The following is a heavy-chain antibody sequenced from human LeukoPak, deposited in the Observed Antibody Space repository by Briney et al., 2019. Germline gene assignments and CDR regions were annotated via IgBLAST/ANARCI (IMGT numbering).Heavy chain of an antibody. CDR2: IGYDGRNK. CDR3: AREGTDAFDI. D-gene: IGHD1-1*01. Sequence: GGSLRLPCAASGFTFSNYGMHWVRQAPGKGLEWVAFIGYDGRNKYYGDSVKGRFTISRDNSKSTLYLQMNSLRGEDTAVYYCAREGTDAFDIWGQGTMVTVSS. V-gene: IGHV3-30*02. J-gene: IGHJ3*02. CDR1: GFTFSNYG.